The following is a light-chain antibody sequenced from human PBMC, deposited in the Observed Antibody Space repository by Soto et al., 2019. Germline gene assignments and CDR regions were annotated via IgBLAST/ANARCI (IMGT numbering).Light chain of an antibody. Sequence: DIQMTQSPSTLSASVGDRVTITCRASQSISSWLAWYQQKPGKAPKLLIYDASSLESGVPSRFSGSGSGTEFTLTISSLQPDDFATYYCQQYKSYAAVTFGPGIKVDIK. CDR2: DAS. CDR1: QSISSW. CDR3: QQYKSYAAVT. V-gene: IGKV1-5*01. J-gene: IGKJ3*01.